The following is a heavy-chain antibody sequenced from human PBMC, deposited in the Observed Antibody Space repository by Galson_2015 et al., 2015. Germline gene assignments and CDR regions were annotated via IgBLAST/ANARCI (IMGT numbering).Heavy chain of an antibody. CDR2: ISVTVGST. V-gene: IGHV3-23*01. J-gene: IGHJ4*02. Sequence: SLRLSCAASGFTFSTYAMSWVRQAPGKGLEWVSIISVTVGSTYYADSVKGRFTISRDNSKNTLNLQMNSPSAEDTAIYYCAKLVYGSGNYPSFGYWGQGALVTVSS. D-gene: IGHD3-10*01. CDR1: GFTFSTYA. CDR3: AKLVYGSGNYPSFGY.